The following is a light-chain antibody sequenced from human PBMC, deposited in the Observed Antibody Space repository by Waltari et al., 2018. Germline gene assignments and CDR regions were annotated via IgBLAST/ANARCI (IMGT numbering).Light chain of an antibody. CDR2: EGS. V-gene: IGLV2-23*01. CDR3: CSYAGSGTWV. Sequence: QSALTQPASVSGSPGQSITISCTGTSSDVGSYDLVSWYQHHPGKAPKLMIYEGSTRPSGVSNRFSGSKSGDTASLTISGLQAEDETDYYCCSYAGSGTWVFGGGTKLTVL. CDR1: SSDVGSYDL. J-gene: IGLJ3*02.